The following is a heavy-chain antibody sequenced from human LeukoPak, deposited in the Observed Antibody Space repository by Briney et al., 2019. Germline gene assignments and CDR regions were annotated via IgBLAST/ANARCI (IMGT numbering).Heavy chain of an antibody. CDR3: AKELDTMFFDY. CDR1: GFNFDRYT. CDR2: AGWAGGTT. D-gene: IGHD3-10*02. Sequence: GGSLRLSCATSGFNFDRYTIHWVRQAPGKGLEWVSLAGWAGGTTFYSDSVRGRFTISRDSGRKSVYLQVNSLTTDDTAFYFCAKELDTMFFDYWGQGALVTVSS. V-gene: IGHV3-43*01. J-gene: IGHJ4*02.